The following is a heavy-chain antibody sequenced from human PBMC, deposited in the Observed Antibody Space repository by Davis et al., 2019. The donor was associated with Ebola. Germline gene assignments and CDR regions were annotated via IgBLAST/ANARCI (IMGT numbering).Heavy chain of an antibody. D-gene: IGHD1-26*01. CDR1: GYTFTGYY. V-gene: IGHV1-2*02. Sequence: ASVKVSCKASGYTFTGYYMHWVRQAPGQGLEWMGWINPNSGGTNYAQKFQGRVTMTRDTSISTAYMELSGLRSDDTAVYYCARDLGEYSGSYDFDYWGQGTLVTVSS. CDR3: ARDLGEYSGSYDFDY. CDR2: INPNSGGT. J-gene: IGHJ4*02.